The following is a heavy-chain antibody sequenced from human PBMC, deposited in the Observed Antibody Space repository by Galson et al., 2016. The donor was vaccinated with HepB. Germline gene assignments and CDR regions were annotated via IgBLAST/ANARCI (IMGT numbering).Heavy chain of an antibody. J-gene: IGHJ6*02. CDR3: VRGRKGAAAAGLLTYYFYYYGMDV. CDR1: GFTLSSYV. CDR2: ISHDGSNK. D-gene: IGHD6-13*01. V-gene: IGHV3-30-3*01. Sequence: SLRLSCAASGFTLSSYVMYWVRQAPGKGLEWVAVISHDGSNKYYADSVKGRFTIPRDNAKNTLYLQMNSLRAEDTAVYYCVRGRKGAAAAGLLTYYFYYYGMDVWGQGTTVTVSS.